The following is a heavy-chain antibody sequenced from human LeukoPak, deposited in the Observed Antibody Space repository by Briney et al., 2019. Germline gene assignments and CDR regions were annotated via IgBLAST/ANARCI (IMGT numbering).Heavy chain of an antibody. J-gene: IGHJ4*02. D-gene: IGHD6-25*01. V-gene: IGHV4-39*01. CDR1: GGSFCSGRYY. CDR3: ARHGLLSAAAAHFDY. CDR2: VYYSGDT. Sequence: ETPSLTCTVPGGSFCSGRYYWGWVRQPPGNCLQCIGSVYYSGDTFYRPSLKRRVTLSVATYKNQFSLKLTSVTAADTAVYYCARHGLLSAAAAHFDYWGQGTLVTVSS.